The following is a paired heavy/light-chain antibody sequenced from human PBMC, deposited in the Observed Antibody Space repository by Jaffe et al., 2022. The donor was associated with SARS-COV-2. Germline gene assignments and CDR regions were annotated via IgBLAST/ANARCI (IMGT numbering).Heavy chain of an antibody. Sequence: EVQLVESGGGLVQPGGSLRLSCAASGFTFNIYWMTWVRQAPGKGLEWVANIRQDGSERYYVDSVKGRFTISRDNARHSLSLQMNSLRAEDTAVYYCARGGGGYSDGTGYWEYWGQGTLVTVSS. CDR3: ARGGGGYSDGTGYWEY. V-gene: IGHV3-7*01. CDR1: GFTFNIYW. J-gene: IGHJ4*02. CDR2: IRQDGSER. D-gene: IGHD3-22*01.
Light chain of an antibody. Sequence: SSEVTQPPSVSVSPGQTASITCSGDKLGDKSASWYRQRPGQSPVLVIFQDTKRPSGIPGRFSGSNSGNTATLTISGTQAMDEADYYCQAWDSSTVVFGGGTRLTVL. CDR3: QAWDSSTVV. CDR2: QDT. CDR1: KLGDKS. J-gene: IGLJ2*01. V-gene: IGLV3-1*01.